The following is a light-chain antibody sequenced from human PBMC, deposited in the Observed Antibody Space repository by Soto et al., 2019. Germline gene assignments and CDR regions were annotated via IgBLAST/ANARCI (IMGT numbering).Light chain of an antibody. V-gene: IGKV1-5*01. J-gene: IGKJ1*01. CDR1: SSSKW. Sequence: EIQVSLSPVALSASHGDTVRMTCRSSSKWLAWYQKKPGKAPKLLIYDASSLESGVPSRFSGSGSGTEFTLTISSLQPEDFATYYCQQYNSYPWTFGQGTKVDIK. CDR3: QQYNSYPWT. CDR2: DAS.